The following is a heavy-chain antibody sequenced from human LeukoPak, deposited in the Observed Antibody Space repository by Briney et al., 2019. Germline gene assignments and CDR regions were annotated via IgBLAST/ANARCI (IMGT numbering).Heavy chain of an antibody. Sequence: GGSLRLSCAASGFTVSTNYMSWVRQALGTGLEWVSAISDGGGSINYADSVKGRFTISRDNSKNTLSLQMNSLRAEDTALYYCAGSYSDNWYCFGYWGQGTLVTVSS. V-gene: IGHV3-23*01. CDR2: ISDGGGSI. CDR1: GFTVSTNY. J-gene: IGHJ4*02. D-gene: IGHD1-1*01. CDR3: AGSYSDNWYCFGY.